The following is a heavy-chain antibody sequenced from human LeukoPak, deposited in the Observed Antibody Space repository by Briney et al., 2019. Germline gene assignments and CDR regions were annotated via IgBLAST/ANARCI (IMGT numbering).Heavy chain of an antibody. Sequence: GGSLRLSCAASGFTFSGYSMNWVRQAPGKGLEWVSYISGSSSPIFYADSVKGRFTISRDSAKNSLYLQMNSLRAEDTAIYYCAREPAAAGKNWFDPWGQGTLVTVSS. CDR3: AREPAAAGKNWFDP. CDR1: GFTFSGYS. J-gene: IGHJ5*02. D-gene: IGHD6-25*01. V-gene: IGHV3-48*04. CDR2: ISGSSSPI.